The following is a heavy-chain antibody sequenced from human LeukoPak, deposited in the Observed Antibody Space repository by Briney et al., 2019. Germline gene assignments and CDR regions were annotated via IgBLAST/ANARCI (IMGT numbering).Heavy chain of an antibody. CDR1: GDSVSSNSAA. Sequence: SQTLSLTCAISGDSVSSNSAAWNWIRQSPSRGLEWLGRTYYRSKWYNDYAVSVKSRITINPDTSKNQFSLQLNSVTPEDTAVYYCARDGYSSSWSPTGLSGWGQGTLVTVSS. CDR3: ARDGYSSSWSPTGLSG. J-gene: IGHJ4*02. D-gene: IGHD6-13*01. CDR2: TYYRSKWYN. V-gene: IGHV6-1*01.